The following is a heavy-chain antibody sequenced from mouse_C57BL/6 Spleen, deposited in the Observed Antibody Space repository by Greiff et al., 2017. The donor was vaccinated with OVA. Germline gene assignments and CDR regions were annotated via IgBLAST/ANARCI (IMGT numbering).Heavy chain of an antibody. D-gene: IGHD2-3*01. V-gene: IGHV5-17*01. CDR3: ARRDDGYCFDY. CDR2: ISSGSSTI. Sequence: EVKLVESGGGLVKPGGSLKLSCAASGFTFSDYGMHWVRQAPEKGLEWVAYISSGSSTIYYADTVKGRFTISRGNARNTLFLQMTSLRSEDTAMYYCARRDDGYCFDYWGQGTTLTVSS. J-gene: IGHJ2*01. CDR1: GFTFSDYG.